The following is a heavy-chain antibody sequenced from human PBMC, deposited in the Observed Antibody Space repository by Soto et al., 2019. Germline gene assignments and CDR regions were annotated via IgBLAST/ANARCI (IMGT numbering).Heavy chain of an antibody. D-gene: IGHD2-15*01. CDR3: AREENCSDGICYSEYFLR. V-gene: IGHV1-46*01. CDR2: VNPSGGST. Sequence: QVQVVQSWAEVKKPGASVKVSCKASGYIFTAYSMHWVRQAPGQGLEWMGVVNPSGGSTNYAQKFQGRITMTRDTSTSTVYMELGGLRSEDTAVYYCAREENCSDGICYSEYFLRWGQGTLVTVSS. J-gene: IGHJ1*01. CDR1: GYIFTAYS.